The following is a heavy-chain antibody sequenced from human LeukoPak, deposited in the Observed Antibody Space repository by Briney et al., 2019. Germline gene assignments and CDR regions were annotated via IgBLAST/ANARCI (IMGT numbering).Heavy chain of an antibody. Sequence: GESLKISCKGSEYTFPNFWIGWVRQMPGKGLEWMGIIYPGDSDTRYSPSFQGQVTMSADKSISTAYLQWSSLKASDTAMYYCARGSTNAFDIWGQGTLVTVSS. J-gene: IGHJ3*02. CDR1: EYTFPNFW. V-gene: IGHV5-51*01. CDR3: ARGSTNAFDI. CDR2: IYPGDSDT. D-gene: IGHD3-10*01.